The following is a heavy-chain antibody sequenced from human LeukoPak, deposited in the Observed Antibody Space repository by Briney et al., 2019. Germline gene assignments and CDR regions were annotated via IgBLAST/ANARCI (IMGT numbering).Heavy chain of an antibody. D-gene: IGHD6-13*01. J-gene: IGHJ4*02. Sequence: PGGSLRLSCAAYGFTFSSYAMSWVRQAPGKGLEWVTAISGSGGSTYYADSVKGRFTISRDNSKNTLYLQMNSLRAEDTAVYYCAKYSSSWYGDFDYWGQGTLVTVSS. V-gene: IGHV3-23*01. CDR1: GFTFSSYA. CDR2: ISGSGGST. CDR3: AKYSSSWYGDFDY.